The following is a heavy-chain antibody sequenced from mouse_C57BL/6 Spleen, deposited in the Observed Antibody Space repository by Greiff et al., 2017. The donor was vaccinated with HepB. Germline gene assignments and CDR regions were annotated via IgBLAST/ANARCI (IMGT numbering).Heavy chain of an antibody. J-gene: IGHJ3*01. D-gene: IGHD5-5*01. Sequence: EVQLQQSGAELVKPGASVKLSCTASGFNIKDYYMHWVKQRTEQGLEWIGRIDPEDGATKYAPKFQGKATITADTSSNTAYLQLSSLTSEDTAVYYCAREEGLPAGGEWFAYWGQGTLVTVSA. CDR1: GFNIKDYY. CDR3: AREEGLPAGGEWFAY. V-gene: IGHV14-2*01. CDR2: IDPEDGAT.